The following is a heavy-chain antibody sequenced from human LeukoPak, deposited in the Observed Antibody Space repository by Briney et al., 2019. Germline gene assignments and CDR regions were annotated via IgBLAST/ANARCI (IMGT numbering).Heavy chain of an antibody. J-gene: IGHJ6*03. CDR2: ISSNGCST. V-gene: IGHV3-64*01. CDR1: GFTFSSYA. Sequence: GGSLRLSCAASGFTFSSYAMHWVRQAPGKGLEYVSAISSNGCSTHYANSVKGRFTITRDNAKHTLYLQMDSLRPEDIGVLYCAREGMYSSSPYVGYYLDVWGEGAADSVSS. CDR3: AREGMYSSSPYVGYYLDV. D-gene: IGHD6-13*01.